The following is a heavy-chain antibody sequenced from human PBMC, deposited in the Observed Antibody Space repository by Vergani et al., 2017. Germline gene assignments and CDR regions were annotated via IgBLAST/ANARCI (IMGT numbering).Heavy chain of an antibody. V-gene: IGHV3-73*01. J-gene: IGHJ4*02. CDR2: IRSKANSYAT. D-gene: IGHD3-22*01. CDR3: TSPXYYDSSGYYRDFDY. Sequence: ELQLVESGGGLVQPGGSLKLSCAASGFTFSGSAMHWVRQASGKGLEWVGRIRSKANSYATAYAASVKGRFTISRDDSKNTAYLQMNSLKTEDTAVYYCTSPXYYDSSGYYRDFDYWGQGTLVTVSS. CDR1: GFTFSGSA.